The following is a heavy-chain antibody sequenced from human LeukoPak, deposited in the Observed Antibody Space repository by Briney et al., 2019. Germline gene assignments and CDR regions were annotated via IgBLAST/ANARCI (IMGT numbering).Heavy chain of an antibody. J-gene: IGHJ6*03. CDR3: ARKGIGSSRYQNMDV. Sequence: GGSLRLSCAASGFTFSSYAMSWVRQAPGKGPEWVSAISIDGGRTYYADSVKGRFTVSRDTSKNTLYLQMNSLRAEDTAVYYCARKGIGSSRYQNMDVWGKGTTVTVSS. V-gene: IGHV3-23*01. D-gene: IGHD6-25*01. CDR2: ISIDGGRT. CDR1: GFTFSSYA.